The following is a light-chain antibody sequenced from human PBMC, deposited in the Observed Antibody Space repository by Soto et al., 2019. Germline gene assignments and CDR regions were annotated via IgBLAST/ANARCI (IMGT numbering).Light chain of an antibody. CDR1: SSDVGGYDY. CDR3: TSYISSISLGV. Sequence: SSAAWITISCTGTSSDVGGYDYVSRDHQHPGKAPKLLIYDVRSRPSGASNSFSGSKSGDAASLTISGLQAEDEADYFSTSYISSISLGVFGIGTNVTVL. CDR2: DVR. V-gene: IGLV2-14*03. J-gene: IGLJ1*01.